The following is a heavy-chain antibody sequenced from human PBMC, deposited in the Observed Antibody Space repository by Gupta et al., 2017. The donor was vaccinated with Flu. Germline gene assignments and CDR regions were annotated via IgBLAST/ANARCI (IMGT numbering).Heavy chain of an antibody. Sequence: EVQLVESGGGLVQPGGSLRLACAASGLTLSSYDMRWVRQAPGRGLEWVSFISSSGVTYYGDPVRGRFTISRDNAKNSLYLQMSGLRDEDTAVYYCATGHWAKWGQGTLVTVSS. CDR2: ISSSGVT. CDR1: GLTLSSYD. V-gene: IGHV3-48*03. CDR3: ATGHWAK. D-gene: IGHD3-16*01. J-gene: IGHJ4*02.